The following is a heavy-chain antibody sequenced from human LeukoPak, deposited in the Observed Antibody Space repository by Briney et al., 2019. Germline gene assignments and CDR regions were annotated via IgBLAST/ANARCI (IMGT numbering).Heavy chain of an antibody. J-gene: IGHJ4*02. CDR1: GYTFITYG. D-gene: IGHD1-20*01. CDR3: ARGRNNWNDVRDY. V-gene: IGHV1-18*01. CDR2: ISAYNGNT. Sequence: ASVKVSCKASGYTFITYGISWVRQAPGQGLEWMGWISAYNGNTNYAQKFQDRVTMTADTSTSTAYMDLRSLRSDDTAVYYCARGRNNWNDVRDYWGQGTLVTVSS.